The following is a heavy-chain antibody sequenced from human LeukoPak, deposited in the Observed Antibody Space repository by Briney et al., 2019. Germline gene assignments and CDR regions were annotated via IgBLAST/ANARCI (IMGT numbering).Heavy chain of an antibody. CDR3: AAGINLN. Sequence: GGSLRLSCAASGFTFSSYAMNWVRQAPGKGLEWVSTISGSGGATYFADSVKGRFTISRDNSKDTLYLQMNSLRAEDTAVYYCAAGINLNWGQGTLVTVSS. J-gene: IGHJ4*02. D-gene: IGHD3-10*01. CDR1: GFTFSSYA. CDR2: ISGSGGAT. V-gene: IGHV3-23*01.